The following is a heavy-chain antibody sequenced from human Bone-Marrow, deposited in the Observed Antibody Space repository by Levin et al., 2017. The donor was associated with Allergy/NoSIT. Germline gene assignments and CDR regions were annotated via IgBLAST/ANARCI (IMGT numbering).Heavy chain of an antibody. J-gene: IGHJ4*02. CDR2: IWHDGSEK. V-gene: IGHV3-33*01. CDR3: ARGRLQRYYYDSSGYAGDY. D-gene: IGHD3-22*01. Sequence: GGSLRLSCAASGFTFRSYGMHWVRQAPGKGLEWVAVIWHDGSEKYYADSVKGRFTISRDNSKNTLDLQMNSLRADDTAVYYCARGRLQRYYYDSSGYAGDYWGQGTLVTVSS. CDR1: GFTFRSYG.